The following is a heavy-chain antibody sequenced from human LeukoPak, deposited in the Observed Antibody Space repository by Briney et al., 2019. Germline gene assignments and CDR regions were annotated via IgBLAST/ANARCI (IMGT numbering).Heavy chain of an antibody. D-gene: IGHD4-23*01. J-gene: IGHJ4*02. CDR3: ARALEAYGGNSGGIDY. V-gene: IGHV4-34*01. CDR1: GGSFSGYY. CDR2: INHSGST. Sequence: PSETLSLTCAVYGGSFSGYYWSWIRQPPGKGLEWIGEINHSGSTNYNPSLKSRVTISVDTSKNQFSLKLSSVTAADTAVYYCARALEAYGGNSGGIDYWGQGTLVTVSS.